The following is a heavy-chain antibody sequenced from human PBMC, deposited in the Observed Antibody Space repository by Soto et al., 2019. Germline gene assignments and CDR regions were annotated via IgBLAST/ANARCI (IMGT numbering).Heavy chain of an antibody. V-gene: IGHV3-23*01. CDR2: ISGSGGST. D-gene: IGHD6-19*01. CDR3: AKVGGLYSSGSHYYGMDV. CDR1: GFTFSSYA. J-gene: IGHJ6*02. Sequence: PGGSLRLSCAASGFTFSSYAVSWVRQAPGKGLEWVSAISGSGGSTYYADSVKGRLTISRDNSKNTLYLQMNSLRAEDTAVYYCAKVGGLYSSGSHYYGMDVWGQGTTVTVSS.